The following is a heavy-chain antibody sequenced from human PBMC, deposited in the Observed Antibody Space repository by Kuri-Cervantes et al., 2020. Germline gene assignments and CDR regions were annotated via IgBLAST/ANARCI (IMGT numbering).Heavy chain of an antibody. D-gene: IGHD6-13*01. CDR1: GFTFSTYG. CDR3: ARVREGIAAADWYFDL. CDR2: IWYDGSNK. Sequence: GESLKISCAASGFTFSTYGMHWVRQAPGKGLEWVATIWYDGSNKYYSDSVKGRFTISRDNSKNTLYLQMNSLRAEDTAVYYCARVREGIAAADWYFDLWGRGTLVTVSS. V-gene: IGHV3-33*01. J-gene: IGHJ2*01.